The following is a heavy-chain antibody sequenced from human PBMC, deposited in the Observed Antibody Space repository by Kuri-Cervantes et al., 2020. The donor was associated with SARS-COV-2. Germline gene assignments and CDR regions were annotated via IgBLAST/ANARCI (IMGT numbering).Heavy chain of an antibody. CDR1: GGTFSSYT. J-gene: IGHJ5*02. CDR2: IIPIFGTA. D-gene: IGHD2-15*01. V-gene: IGHV1-69*06. Sequence: SVKVSCKASGGTFSSYTISWVRQAPGQGLEWMGGIIPIFGTANYAQKFQGRVTITADKSTSTAYMELSSLRSEDTAVYYCATAPAVVAANWFDPWGQGTLVTVSS. CDR3: ATAPAVVAANWFDP.